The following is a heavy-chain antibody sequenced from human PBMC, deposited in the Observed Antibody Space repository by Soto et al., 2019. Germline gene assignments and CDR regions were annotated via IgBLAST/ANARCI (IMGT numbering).Heavy chain of an antibody. J-gene: IGHJ6*02. CDR2: INHSGST. CDR3: ARGRVRRGMDV. D-gene: IGHD6-13*01. V-gene: IGHV4-34*01. CDR1: GGSFSGYY. Sequence: SETLSLTCAVYGGSFSGYYWSWIRQPPGKGLEWIGEINHSGSTNYNPSLKSRVTISVDTSKNQFSLKLSSVTAADTAVYYCARGRVRRGMDVWGQGTTVTVSS.